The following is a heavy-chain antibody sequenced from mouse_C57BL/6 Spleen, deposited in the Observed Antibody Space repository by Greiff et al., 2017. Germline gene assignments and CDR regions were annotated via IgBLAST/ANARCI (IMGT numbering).Heavy chain of an antibody. D-gene: IGHD3-2*02. CDR3: ARLGQTAQAPFDY. CDR2: IFPGSGST. Sequence: QVQLKESGPELVKPGASVKISCKASGYTFTDYYINWVKQRPGQGLEWIGWIFPGSGSTYYNEKFKGKATLTVDKSSSTAYMLLSSLTSEDSAVYFCARLGQTAQAPFDYWGQGTTLTVSS. V-gene: IGHV1-75*01. CDR1: GYTFTDYY. J-gene: IGHJ2*01.